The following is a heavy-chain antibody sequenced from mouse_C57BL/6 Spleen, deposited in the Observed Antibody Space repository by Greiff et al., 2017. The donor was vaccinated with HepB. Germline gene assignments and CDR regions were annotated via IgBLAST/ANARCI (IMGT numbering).Heavy chain of an antibody. J-gene: IGHJ3*01. CDR1: GFTFSSYA. V-gene: IGHV5-9-1*02. D-gene: IGHD2-4*01. Sequence: EVTLMESGDGLVKPGGSLKLSCAASGFTFSSYAMSWVRQTPEKRLEWVAYISSGGDYIYYADTVKGRFTISRDNARNTLYLQMSSLKSEDTAMYYCTRDYDYDGWFAYWGQGTLVTVSA. CDR3: TRDYDYDGWFAY. CDR2: ISSGGDYI.